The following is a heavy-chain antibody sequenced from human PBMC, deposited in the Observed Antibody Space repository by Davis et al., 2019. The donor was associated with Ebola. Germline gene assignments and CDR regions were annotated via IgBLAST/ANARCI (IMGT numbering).Heavy chain of an antibody. CDR3: ANLGSGSHYEDFDY. CDR2: LGLSADT. CDR1: GFVFSSYV. J-gene: IGHJ4*02. Sequence: GGSLRLSCAASGFVFSSYVMSWVRRAPGKGLEWVSTLGLSADTYYADSVKGRFTISRDNSKNTLYLQMNTLRPEDTAVYYCANLGSGSHYEDFDYWGQGTLVTVSS. V-gene: IGHV3-23*01. D-gene: IGHD3-10*01.